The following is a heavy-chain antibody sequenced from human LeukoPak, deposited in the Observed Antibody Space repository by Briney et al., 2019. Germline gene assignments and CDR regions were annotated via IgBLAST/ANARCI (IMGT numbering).Heavy chain of an antibody. CDR2: IYPGDSDT. D-gene: IGHD4-11*01. CDR1: GYSLSSYW. J-gene: IGHJ4*02. Sequence: GESLKISCKTSGYSLSSYWIGWVRQMPGKGLEWMGIIYPGDSDTRYSPSFQGQVTISADKSISTAYLQWSSLEASDTSMYYCARHSASSNFALDYWGQGTLVTASS. V-gene: IGHV5-51*01. CDR3: ARHSASSNFALDY.